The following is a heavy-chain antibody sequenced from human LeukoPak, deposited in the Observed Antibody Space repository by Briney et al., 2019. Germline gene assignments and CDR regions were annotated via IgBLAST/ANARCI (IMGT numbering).Heavy chain of an antibody. CDR1: GGSISSGGYY. J-gene: IGHJ4*02. D-gene: IGHD3-22*01. V-gene: IGHV4-31*03. Sequence: PSETLSLTCTVSGGSISSGGYYWSWIRQHPGKGLEWIGYIYYSGSTYYNPSLKSRVTISVDTSKNQFSLKLSSVTAADTAVYYCARENYYDSSGYFDYWGQGTLVTVSS. CDR2: IYYSGST. CDR3: ARENYYDSSGYFDY.